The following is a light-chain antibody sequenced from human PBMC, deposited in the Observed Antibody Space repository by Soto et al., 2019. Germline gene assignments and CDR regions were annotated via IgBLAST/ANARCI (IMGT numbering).Light chain of an antibody. CDR3: QQRNVWPPVT. CDR1: QSVYNY. Sequence: EIVMTKSPVNLSMSPGERATLSCRASQSVYNYLAWYQQKPGQAPRLLISGASTRATGIPARFSGSESGTDFTLTISSLEPEDSAVYYCQQRNVWPPVTFGQGTRLEIK. J-gene: IGKJ5*01. CDR2: GAS. V-gene: IGKV3-11*01.